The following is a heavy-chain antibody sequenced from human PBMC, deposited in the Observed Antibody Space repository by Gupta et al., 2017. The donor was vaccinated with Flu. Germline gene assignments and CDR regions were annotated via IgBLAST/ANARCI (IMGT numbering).Heavy chain of an antibody. V-gene: IGHV3-23*01. CDR3: AKGGRGVIPAAILDS. CDR1: GFSFNNYA. CDR2: ISASGIST. D-gene: IGHD2-2*01. J-gene: IGHJ4*02. Sequence: EVQLLESGGGLIQPGGSLRLSCAASGFSFNNYAMTWVRQAPRKGLEWVSTISASGISTYFADSVKGRFTISRDNSKSTLYLQINSLRAGDTAVYYCAKGGRGVIPAAILDSWGQGTLVTVSS.